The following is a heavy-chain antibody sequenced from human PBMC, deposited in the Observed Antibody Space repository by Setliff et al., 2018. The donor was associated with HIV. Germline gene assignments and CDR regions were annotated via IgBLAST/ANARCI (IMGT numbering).Heavy chain of an antibody. V-gene: IGHV3-48*03. D-gene: IGHD3-16*01. CDR2: IGGHGSII. CDR1: GFSFPSSG. Sequence: GGSLRLSCVGTGFSFPSSGMNWVRRAPGKGLEWISFIGGHGSIIHYADSVKGRFTISRDNAKNSVYLQMHSLRVEDTAVYYCAAVPWGHSSLIIDHWGQGTPVTVSS. J-gene: IGHJ4*02. CDR3: AAVPWGHSSLIIDH.